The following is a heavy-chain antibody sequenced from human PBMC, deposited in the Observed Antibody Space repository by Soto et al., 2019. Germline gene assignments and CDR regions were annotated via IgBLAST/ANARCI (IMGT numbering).Heavy chain of an antibody. CDR3: VKDTVVVINGGDFDY. D-gene: IGHD3-22*01. Sequence: EVQLLESGGALVQPGGSLRLSCEASGFTYVKYAMSWVCQAPGKGLEWVSGISGDAGRTFYADSVKGRFTISRDNSKNTVYLQMNSLRVEDTAVYYCVKDTVVVINGGDFDYWGQGTLVTVSS. CDR1: GFTYVKYA. J-gene: IGHJ4*02. V-gene: IGHV3-23*01. CDR2: ISGDAGRT.